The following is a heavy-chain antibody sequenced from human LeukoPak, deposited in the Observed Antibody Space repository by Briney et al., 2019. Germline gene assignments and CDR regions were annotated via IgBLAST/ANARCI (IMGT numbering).Heavy chain of an antibody. V-gene: IGHV1-2*02. J-gene: IGHJ4*02. CDR1: GYTFTSYG. CDR2: INPNSGGT. Sequence: GASVKVSCKASGYTFTSYGISWVRQAPGQGLEWMGWINPNSGGTNYAQKFQGRVTMTRDTSISTAYMELSSLRSDDTAVYYCARGGAYTYGYYWGQGTLVTVSS. D-gene: IGHD5-18*01. CDR3: ARGGAYTYGYY.